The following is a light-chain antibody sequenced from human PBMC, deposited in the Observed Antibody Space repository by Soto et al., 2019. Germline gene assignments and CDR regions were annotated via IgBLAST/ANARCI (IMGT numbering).Light chain of an antibody. J-gene: IGLJ1*01. CDR1: SSDVGAYNY. CDR2: EVS. V-gene: IGLV2-14*01. Sequence: NHPASLSGSLGESIAISCTGTSSDVGAYNYVSWYQQQPGKAPKLMISEVSNRPSGVSNRFSGSKSGNTASLIISGLQAEDEADNYCCSFISIITHDFGTGTKITVL. CDR3: CSFISIITHD.